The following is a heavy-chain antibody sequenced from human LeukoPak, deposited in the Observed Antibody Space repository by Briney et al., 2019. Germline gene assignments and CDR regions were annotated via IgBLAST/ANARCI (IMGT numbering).Heavy chain of an antibody. CDR2: IYTSGST. J-gene: IGHJ6*02. D-gene: IGHD3-9*01. V-gene: IGHV4-4*07. CDR1: GGSISSHY. CDR3: ARDGLTGGYYYYYGMDV. Sequence: SETLSLTCTVSGGSISSHYWSWVRQPAGKGLEWIGRIYTSGSTYYNPSLKGRVTMSVDTSENQFSLKLSSVTAADTAVYYCARDGLTGGYYYYYGMDVWGQGTTVTVSS.